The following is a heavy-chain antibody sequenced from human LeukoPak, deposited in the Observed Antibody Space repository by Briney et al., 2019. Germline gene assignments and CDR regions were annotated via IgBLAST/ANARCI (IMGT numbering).Heavy chain of an antibody. J-gene: IGHJ6*02. V-gene: IGHV4-61*01. CDR3: ARGTSASYGMDV. CDR2: IYYSGST. D-gene: IGHD1-7*01. Sequence: SESRSLTCTVSGGSVSSGSYYWSWIRQPPGKGREWIGFIYYSGSTNYTPSLKSRVTISVDTSKNQFSLKLSSVTAADTAVYYCARGTSASYGMDVWGQGTTVTVSS. CDR1: GGSVSSGSYY.